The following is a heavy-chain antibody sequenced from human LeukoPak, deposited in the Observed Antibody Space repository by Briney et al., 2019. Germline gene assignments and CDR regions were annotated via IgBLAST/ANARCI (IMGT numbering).Heavy chain of an antibody. J-gene: IGHJ4*02. V-gene: IGHV1-18*04. D-gene: IGHD3-9*01. CDR2: ISAYNGNT. CDR1: GYTFTGYY. Sequence: ASVKVSCKASGYTFTGYYMHWVRQAPGQGLEWMGWISAYNGNTNYAQKLQGRVTMTTDTSTSTAYMELRSLRSDDTAVYYCARGYDILTGYYSDDYWGQGTLVTVSS. CDR3: ARGYDILTGYYSDDY.